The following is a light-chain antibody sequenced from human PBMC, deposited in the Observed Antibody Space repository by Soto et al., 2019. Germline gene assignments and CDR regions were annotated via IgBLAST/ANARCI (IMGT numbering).Light chain of an antibody. J-gene: IGKJ3*01. V-gene: IGKV1-39*01. CDR1: QSSSSY. CDR2: AAS. CDR3: QQRYSSPFT. Sequence: DIHMTQSPSSLSASVGDRVTITCRASQSSSSYLNWYQQKPGKAPNLLIYAASSLQSGGPSKFRGSGSGTAFPLTISSMHPEEFASYYCQQRYSSPFTFGPGTNVDI.